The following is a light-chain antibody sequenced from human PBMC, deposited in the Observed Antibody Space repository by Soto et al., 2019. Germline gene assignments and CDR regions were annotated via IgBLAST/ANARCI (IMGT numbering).Light chain of an antibody. CDR1: QSVSSNY. J-gene: IGKJ1*01. V-gene: IGKV3D-20*02. CDR2: GAS. Sequence: EIVLTQSPGTLCLSPGERATLSCRASQSVSSNYLAWYQLKPGQAPRLLIYGASSRATGIPDRFSGSGSGTDFTLTISRLEPEDFAVYYCQQRSNWPPWTFGQGTKVDIK. CDR3: QQRSNWPPWT.